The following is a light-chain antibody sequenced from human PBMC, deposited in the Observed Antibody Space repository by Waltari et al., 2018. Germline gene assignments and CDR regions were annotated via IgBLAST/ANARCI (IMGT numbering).Light chain of an antibody. CDR1: SSNIGAGYA. V-gene: IGLV1-40*01. Sequence: QSVLTHPPSVSGAPGQRVTISCTGSSSNIGAGYAVHWYQQLPGTAPKPLSYGNSNRPSGVPDRFSGSKSGTSASLAITGLQAEDEADYYCQSYDSSLSGLGVFGGGTKLTVL. CDR2: GNS. J-gene: IGLJ2*01. CDR3: QSYDSSLSGLGV.